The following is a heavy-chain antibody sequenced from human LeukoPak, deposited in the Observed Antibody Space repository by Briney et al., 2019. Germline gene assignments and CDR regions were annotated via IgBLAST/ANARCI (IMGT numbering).Heavy chain of an antibody. CDR1: GGSFSGYY. CDR2: INHSGST. CDR3: ARGPGDTSPPFDY. V-gene: IGHV4-34*01. J-gene: IGHJ4*02. Sequence: SETLSLTCAVYGGSFSGYYWSWIRQPPGKVLEWIGEINHSGSTNYNPSLKSRVTISVDTSKNQFSLKLSSVTAADTAVYYCARGPGDTSPPFDYWGQGTLVTVSS. D-gene: IGHD5-18*01.